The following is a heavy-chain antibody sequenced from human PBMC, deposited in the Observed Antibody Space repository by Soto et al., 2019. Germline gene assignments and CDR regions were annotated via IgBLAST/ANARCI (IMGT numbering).Heavy chain of an antibody. CDR2: CRNKAYSHTT. CDR3: TSFRGAYRYSAY. CDR1: GYTFRDHH. V-gene: IGHV3-72*01. D-gene: IGHD3-10*01. J-gene: IGHJ4*02. Sequence: GWSMRLSCAASGYTFRDHHMDWVRQAPGEGLEWVARCRNKAYSHTTEYAASVKGRFTISRDDSKSSFYLQMDSLRADDTAFYSCTSFRGAYRYSAYWGQGALVPVSS.